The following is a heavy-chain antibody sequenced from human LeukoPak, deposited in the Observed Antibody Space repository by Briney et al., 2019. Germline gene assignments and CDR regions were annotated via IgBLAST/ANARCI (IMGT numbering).Heavy chain of an antibody. CDR1: GGSFSGYY. CDR2: INHSGST. CDR3: AREACGGDCYSGFWFDP. Sequence: PSETLSLTCAVYGGSFSGYYWSWIRQPPGKGLEWIGEINHSGSTNYNPSLKSRVTISVDTSKNQFSLKLSSVTAADTAVYYCAREACGGDCYSGFWFDPWGQGTLVTVSS. J-gene: IGHJ5*02. V-gene: IGHV4-34*01. D-gene: IGHD2-21*02.